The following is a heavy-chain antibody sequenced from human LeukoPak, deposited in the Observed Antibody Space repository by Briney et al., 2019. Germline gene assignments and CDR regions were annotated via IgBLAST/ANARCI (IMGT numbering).Heavy chain of an antibody. CDR3: ARAGAAMVTRLLYYDF. CDR1: GYTFTSNY. CDR2: IIPSDNRK. Sequence: ASVKVSCKASGYTFTSNYIHWVRQAPGQGLEWMGMIIPSDNRKIYTERFQGRVNMTRDTSTSTVYMELSSLRSEDTAVYYCARAGAAMVTRLLYYDFWGQGTLVTVSS. D-gene: IGHD5-18*01. V-gene: IGHV1-46*01. J-gene: IGHJ4*02.